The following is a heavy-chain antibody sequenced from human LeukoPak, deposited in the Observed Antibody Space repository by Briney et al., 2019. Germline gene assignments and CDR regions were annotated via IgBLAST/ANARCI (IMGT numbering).Heavy chain of an antibody. CDR3: AKDLVTGSLDY. CDR2: ISAYNGNT. V-gene: IGHV1-18*01. J-gene: IGHJ4*02. D-gene: IGHD3-10*01. CDR1: GYTFTSYG. Sequence: ASVTVSCKASGYTFTSYGISWVRQAPGQGLEWMGWISAYNGNTNYAQKLQGRVTMTTDTSTSTAYMELRSLRSDDTAIYYCAKDLVTGSLDYWGQGTLVTVSS.